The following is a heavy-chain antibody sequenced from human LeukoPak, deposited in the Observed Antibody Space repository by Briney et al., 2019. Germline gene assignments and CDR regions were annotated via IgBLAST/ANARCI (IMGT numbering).Heavy chain of an antibody. J-gene: IGHJ4*02. CDR2: INPNSGDT. V-gene: IGHV1-2*02. Sequence: GASVKVSCKASGYSFTGYYMHWVRQAPGQGLEWMGWINPNSGDTHYSQKFQGRVTMTRDTSISTAYMEVSRLRSDDTAVYYCAREKDTAVVNGLDYWGQGTLVTVSS. CDR3: AREKDTAVVNGLDY. CDR1: GYSFTGYY. D-gene: IGHD5-18*01.